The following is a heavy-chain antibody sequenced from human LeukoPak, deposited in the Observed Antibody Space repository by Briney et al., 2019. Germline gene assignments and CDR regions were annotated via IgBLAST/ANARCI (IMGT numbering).Heavy chain of an antibody. CDR1: GFSFSSYA. Sequence: GGSLRLSCAASGFSFSSYAMSWVRQAPGKGLEWVSAISGSGGSTYYADSVKGRFTISRDNSKNTLYLQMNSLRAEDTAVYYCAKFDGWRVYYFDYWGQGTLVTVSS. CDR3: AKFDGWRVYYFDY. CDR2: ISGSGGST. V-gene: IGHV3-23*01. D-gene: IGHD3-9*01. J-gene: IGHJ4*02.